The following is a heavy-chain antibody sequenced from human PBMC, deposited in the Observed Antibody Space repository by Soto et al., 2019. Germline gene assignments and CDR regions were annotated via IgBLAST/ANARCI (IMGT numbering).Heavy chain of an antibody. CDR2: ISSSSSYI. CDR3: ARVSSTYYYDSGDAFDI. D-gene: IGHD3-22*01. Sequence: LRLSCAASGFTFSSYSMNWVRQAPGKGLEWVSSISSSSSYIYYADSVKGRFTISRDNAKNSLYLQMNSLRAEDTAVYYCARVSSTYYYDSGDAFDIWGQGTMVTVSS. CDR1: GFTFSSYS. V-gene: IGHV3-21*01. J-gene: IGHJ3*02.